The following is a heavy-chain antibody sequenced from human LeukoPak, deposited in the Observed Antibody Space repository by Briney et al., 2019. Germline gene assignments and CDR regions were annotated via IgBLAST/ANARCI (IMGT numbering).Heavy chain of an antibody. D-gene: IGHD3-22*01. J-gene: IGHJ3*02. CDR1: GFTFSDYY. Sequence: GGSLRLSCAASGFTFSDYYMSWIRQAPGKGLEWVSYISSSGSTIYYADSVKGRFTISRDNAKNSLYLQMNSLRAEDTAVYYCARDRDYYDSGDAFDIWGQGTMVTVSS. CDR3: ARDRDYYDSGDAFDI. CDR2: ISSSGSTI. V-gene: IGHV3-11*04.